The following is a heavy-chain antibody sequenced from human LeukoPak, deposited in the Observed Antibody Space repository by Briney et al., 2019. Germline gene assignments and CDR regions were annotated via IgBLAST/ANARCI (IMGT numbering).Heavy chain of an antibody. CDR3: AGTHRVLDAFDI. CDR1: GGSISSGSYY. J-gene: IGHJ3*02. Sequence: SETLSLTCTVSGGSISSGSYYWSWIRQPAGKGLEWIGRIYTSGSTNYNPSLKSRVTISVDTSKNQFSLKLSSVTAADTAVYYCAGTHRVLDAFDIWGQGTMVTVSS. CDR2: IYTSGST. V-gene: IGHV4-61*02. D-gene: IGHD3-10*01.